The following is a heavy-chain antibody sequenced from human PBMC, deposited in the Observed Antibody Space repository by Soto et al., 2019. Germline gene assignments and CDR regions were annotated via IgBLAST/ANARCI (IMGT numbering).Heavy chain of an antibody. J-gene: IGHJ6*02. Sequence: EVQLLESGGGLVQPGGSLRLSCAASGFTFSSYAMSGVLQAPGKGLDWVSAISGSGGSTYYADSVKGRFTISRDNSKNTLYLQMNSLRAEDTAVYYCAKNPRNWHYYGMEVWGQGTTVTVSS. V-gene: IGHV3-23*01. D-gene: IGHD1-1*01. CDR2: ISGSGGST. CDR3: AKNPRNWHYYGMEV. CDR1: GFTFSSYA.